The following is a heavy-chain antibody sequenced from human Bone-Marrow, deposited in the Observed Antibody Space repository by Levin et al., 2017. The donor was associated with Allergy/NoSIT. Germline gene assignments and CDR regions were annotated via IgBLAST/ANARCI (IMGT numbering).Heavy chain of an antibody. CDR1: GFTFSDHG. Sequence: PGGSLRLSCAASGFTFSDHGMHWVRQTPAKGLEWVAVIWPDGSNSYYVESVEGRFTISRDNSKNMVYLQMNSLRVEDMALYYCARDSNLLTGYCSDWGQGTLVTVSS. CDR2: IWPDGSNS. V-gene: IGHV3-33*01. CDR3: ARDSNLLTGYCSD. D-gene: IGHD3-9*01. J-gene: IGHJ4*02.